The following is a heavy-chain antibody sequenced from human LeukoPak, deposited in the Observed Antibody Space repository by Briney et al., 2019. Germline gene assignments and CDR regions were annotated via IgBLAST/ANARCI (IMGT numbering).Heavy chain of an antibody. V-gene: IGHV1-2*04. CDR2: INPNSGGT. CDR1: GYTFTCYY. D-gene: IGHD1-26*01. CDR3: ARGGRYYTRWQYYFDY. Sequence: ASVKVSCKASGYTFTCYYMHWVRQAPGQGLEWMGWINPNSGGTNYAQKFQGWVTMTRDTSISTAYMELSRLRSDDTAVYYCARGGRYYTRWQYYFDYCGQGTLVTVSS. J-gene: IGHJ4*02.